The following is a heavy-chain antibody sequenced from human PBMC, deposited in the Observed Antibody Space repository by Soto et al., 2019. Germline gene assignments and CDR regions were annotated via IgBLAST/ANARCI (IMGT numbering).Heavy chain of an antibody. CDR3: AREGYSSSGPKSSFDY. D-gene: IGHD6-13*01. CDR2: INSDGSST. J-gene: IGHJ4*02. V-gene: IGHV3-74*01. Sequence: MHWVPPTPGKGLVWVSRINSDGSSTSYADSVKGRFTISRDNAKNTLYRQMNSLRAEDRVVYYCAREGYSSSGPKSSFDYGGQGTLVTVS.